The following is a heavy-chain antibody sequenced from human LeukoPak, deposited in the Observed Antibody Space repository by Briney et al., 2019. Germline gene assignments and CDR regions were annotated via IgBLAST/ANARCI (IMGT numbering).Heavy chain of an antibody. CDR3: ARSARWRNYYYYMDV. Sequence: SVKVSCKASGGTFSSYAISWVRQAPGQGLEWMGGIIPIFGTANYAQKFQGRVTITADESTSTAYMELSSLRSEDTAVYYCARSARWRNYYYYMDVWGKGTTVTVSS. CDR2: IIPIFGTA. CDR1: GGTFSSYA. J-gene: IGHJ6*03. V-gene: IGHV1-69*13. D-gene: IGHD1-1*01.